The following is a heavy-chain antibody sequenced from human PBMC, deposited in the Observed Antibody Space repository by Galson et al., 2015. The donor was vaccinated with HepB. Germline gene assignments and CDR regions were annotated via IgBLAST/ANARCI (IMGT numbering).Heavy chain of an antibody. CDR2: ISWNSGSI. V-gene: IGHV3-9*01. J-gene: IGHJ3*02. Sequence: SLRLSCAASGFTFDDYAMHWVRQAPGKGLEWVSGISWNSGSIGYADSVKGRFTISRDNAKNSLYLQMNSLRAEDTALYYCAKVDSSGAFDIWGQGTMVTVSS. D-gene: IGHD3-9*01. CDR3: AKVDSSGAFDI. CDR1: GFTFDDYA.